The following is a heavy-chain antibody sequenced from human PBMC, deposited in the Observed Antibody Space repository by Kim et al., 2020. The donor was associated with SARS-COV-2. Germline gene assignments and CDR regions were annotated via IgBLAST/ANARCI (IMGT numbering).Heavy chain of an antibody. J-gene: IGHJ4*02. D-gene: IGHD6-13*01. V-gene: IGHV3-11*06. CDR3: ARRRRSRIGYYFDY. CDR1: GFTFSDYY. Sequence: GGSLRLSCAASGFTFSDYYMSWIRQAPGKGLEWVSYISSSSYTNYADSVKGRFTISRDNAKNSLYLQMNSLRAEDTAVYYCARRRRSRIGYYFDYWGQGTLVTVSS. CDR2: ISSSSYT.